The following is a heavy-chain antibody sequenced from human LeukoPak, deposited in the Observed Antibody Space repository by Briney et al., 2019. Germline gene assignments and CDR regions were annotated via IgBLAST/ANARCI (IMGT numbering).Heavy chain of an antibody. CDR3: ASSGRHDAFDI. D-gene: IGHD1-26*01. CDR1: GGSISSYY. Sequence: SETLSLTCTVSGGSISSYYWSWIRQPPGKGLEWIGYIYYSGSTNYNPSLKSRVTISVDTSKNQFSLKLSSVTAADTAVYYCASSGRHDAFDIWGQGTMVTVSS. V-gene: IGHV4-59*08. CDR2: IYYSGST. J-gene: IGHJ3*02.